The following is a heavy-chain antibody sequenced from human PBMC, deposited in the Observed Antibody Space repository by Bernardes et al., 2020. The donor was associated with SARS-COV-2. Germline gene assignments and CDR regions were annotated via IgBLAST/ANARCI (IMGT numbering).Heavy chain of an antibody. V-gene: IGHV4-59*08. Sequence: SETLSLTCTVSGGSISSYYWSWIRQPPGKGLEWIGYIYYSGSTNYNPSLKSRVTISVDTSKNQFSLKLSSVTAADTAVYYCATLARVRGVIDYWGQGTLVTVSS. CDR2: IYYSGST. D-gene: IGHD3-10*01. CDR1: GGSISSYY. CDR3: ATLARVRGVIDY. J-gene: IGHJ4*02.